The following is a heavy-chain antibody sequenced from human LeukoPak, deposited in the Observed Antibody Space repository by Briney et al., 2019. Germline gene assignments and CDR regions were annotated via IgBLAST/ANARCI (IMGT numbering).Heavy chain of an antibody. V-gene: IGHV3-7*04. CDR3: ARGVYDWGY. J-gene: IGHJ4*02. Sequence: GGSLRLSCVASGFSFGSFWMSWVRQAPGKGLEWVANIKEDGSEIYYVDSVKGRFTISRDNAKNSLYLQMNSLRVEDTAVYYCARGVYDWGYWGQGTLVTVSS. CDR2: IKEDGSEI. D-gene: IGHD3-16*01. CDR1: GFSFGSFW.